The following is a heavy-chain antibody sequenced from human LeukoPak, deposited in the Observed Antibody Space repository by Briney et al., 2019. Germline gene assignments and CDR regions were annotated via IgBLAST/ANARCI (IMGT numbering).Heavy chain of an antibody. CDR2: IYYSGST. CDR3: ARSPLYYDNSGSFDY. Sequence: SETLSLTCTVSGGSISSYYWSWIRQPPGKGLEWIGYIYYSGSTNYNPSLKSRVTISVDTSKNQFSLKLSSVTAADTAVYYCARSPLYYDNSGSFDYWGQGTLVTVSS. V-gene: IGHV4-59*01. J-gene: IGHJ4*02. CDR1: GGSISSYY. D-gene: IGHD3-22*01.